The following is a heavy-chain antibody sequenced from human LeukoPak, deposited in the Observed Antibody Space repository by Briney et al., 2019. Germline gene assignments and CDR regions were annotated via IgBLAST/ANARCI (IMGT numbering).Heavy chain of an antibody. V-gene: IGHV3-23*01. D-gene: IGHD3-22*01. Sequence: PGGSLRLSCAASGFTFSSYAMSWVRQAPGKGLEWVSAISGSGGSTYYADSVKGRFTISRDNSKNTLYLQMNSPRAEDTAVYYCAKDNFLSYYYDSSGYYPFDYWGQGTLVTVSS. CDR2: ISGSGGST. CDR3: AKDNFLSYYYDSSGYYPFDY. CDR1: GFTFSSYA. J-gene: IGHJ4*02.